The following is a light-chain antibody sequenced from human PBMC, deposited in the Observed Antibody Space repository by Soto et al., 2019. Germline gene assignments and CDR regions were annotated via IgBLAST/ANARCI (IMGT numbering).Light chain of an antibody. J-gene: IGKJ1*01. CDR2: DAS. Sequence: DIQMTQSPSTLSASVGDRVTITCRATQNIYGWLAWYQQKSGKAPKLLIYDASSLESGVPSRFSGSGFGTEFTVTISSLHPDDFATYYCQQYNIYPWTFGQGTKVEVK. CDR1: QNIYGW. V-gene: IGKV1-5*01. CDR3: QQYNIYPWT.